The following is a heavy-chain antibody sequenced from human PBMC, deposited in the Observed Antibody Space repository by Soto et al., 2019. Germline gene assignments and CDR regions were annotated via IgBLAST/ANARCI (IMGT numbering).Heavy chain of an antibody. CDR2: IVPNVGTV. V-gene: IGHV1-69*06. Sequence: SVKVSCKSSGGTFSSFINYPINWVRQAPGQGLEWMGGIVPNVGTVNYAQKFRGKVTITADKSTGTAYMELSSLRSEDTALYYCARRDASGFLRYFDNWGQGTQVTVSS. CDR1: GGTFSSFINYP. D-gene: IGHD3-3*01. J-gene: IGHJ4*02. CDR3: ARRDASGFLRYFDN.